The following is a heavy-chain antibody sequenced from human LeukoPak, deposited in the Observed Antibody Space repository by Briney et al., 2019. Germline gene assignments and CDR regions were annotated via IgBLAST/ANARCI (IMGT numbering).Heavy chain of an antibody. CDR1: GDSIRNFY. Sequence: SETLSLTCTVSGDSIRNFYWNWIRQSPGKGLEWIGYIHQSGNTNYNPSLKSRLTMSIDTSKNQFSLNLNSVTAADTAVYYCARATYGSGSYYVVNFDYWGQGTLVTVSS. CDR3: ARATYGSGSYYVVNFDY. J-gene: IGHJ4*02. CDR2: IHQSGNT. V-gene: IGHV4-59*01. D-gene: IGHD3-10*01.